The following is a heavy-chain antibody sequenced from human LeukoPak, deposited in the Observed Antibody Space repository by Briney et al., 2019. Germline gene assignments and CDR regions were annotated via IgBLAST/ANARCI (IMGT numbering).Heavy chain of an antibody. J-gene: IGHJ4*02. CDR2: ISSSGSTI. Sequence: GGSLRLSCAASGFTFSDYYVSWIRQAPGKGLEWVSYISSSGSTIYYADSVKGRFTISRDNAKNSLYLQMNSLRAEDTAVYYCAREGPMVRGVTPFDYWGQGTLVTVSS. V-gene: IGHV3-11*01. CDR3: AREGPMVRGVTPFDY. D-gene: IGHD3-10*01. CDR1: GFTFSDYY.